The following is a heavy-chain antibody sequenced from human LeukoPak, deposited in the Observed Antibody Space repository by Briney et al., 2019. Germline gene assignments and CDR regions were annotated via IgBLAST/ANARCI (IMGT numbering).Heavy chain of an antibody. J-gene: IGHJ4*02. Sequence: ASVKVSCKASGYTFTAYYMHWVRQAPGQGLEWMGWINPNSGGTNYAQKFQDRVTMTRGASISTAYMELNRLRSDDTAVYYCASVRSSASYHDAFDYWGQGTQVTVSS. CDR2: INPNSGGT. CDR3: ASVRSSASYHDAFDY. D-gene: IGHD3-22*01. V-gene: IGHV1-2*02. CDR1: GYTFTAYY.